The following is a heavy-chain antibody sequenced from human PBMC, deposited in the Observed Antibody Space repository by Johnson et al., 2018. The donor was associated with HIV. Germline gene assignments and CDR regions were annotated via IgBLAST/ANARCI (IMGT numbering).Heavy chain of an antibody. Sequence: MLLVESGGGLAQPGGSLRLSCAASGITVSSNYMSWVRQAPGKGLEWVGRIKSVSDDETKDYGSPVKGRFTISRDDSSNTLYLQMNGLKTEDTAVYYCTTPGARWYTLVGEAAFDIWGQGTMVTVSS. CDR2: IKSVSDDETK. CDR3: TTPGARWYTLVGEAAFDI. CDR1: GITVSSNY. J-gene: IGHJ3*02. D-gene: IGHD1-26*01. V-gene: IGHV3-15*01.